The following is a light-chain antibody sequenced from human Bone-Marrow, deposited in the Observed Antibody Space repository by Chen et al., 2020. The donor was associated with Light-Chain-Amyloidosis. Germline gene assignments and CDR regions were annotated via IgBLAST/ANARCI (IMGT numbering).Light chain of an antibody. CDR2: RDT. J-gene: IGLJ2*01. CDR3: QSADSSGTYEVI. CDR1: DLPTKY. V-gene: IGLV3-25*03. Sequence: SYELTQPPSVSVSPGQTARITCSGDDLPTKYAYWYQQKPGQAPVLVIHRDTERPSGISERFSGSSSGTKATLTISGVQAEDEADYRCQSADSSGTYEVIVGGGTKLTVL.